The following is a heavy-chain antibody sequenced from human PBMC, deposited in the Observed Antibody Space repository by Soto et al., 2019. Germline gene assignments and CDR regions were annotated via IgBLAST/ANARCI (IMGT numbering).Heavy chain of an antibody. J-gene: IGHJ4*02. Sequence: EVQLVESGGGLVQPGRSLRLSCAASGFTFDDYAMHWVRQAPGTGLEWVSGIRWNSGSIGYADSVKGRFTISRDNAKNALYLQMNSLRAEDTALYYCAKGQWLVMDYVDYWGQGTLVTVAS. V-gene: IGHV3-9*01. CDR1: GFTFDDYA. D-gene: IGHD6-19*01. CDR2: IRWNSGSI. CDR3: AKGQWLVMDYVDY.